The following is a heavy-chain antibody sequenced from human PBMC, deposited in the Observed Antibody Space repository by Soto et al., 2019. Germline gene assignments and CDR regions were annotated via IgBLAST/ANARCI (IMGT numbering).Heavy chain of an antibody. V-gene: IGHV4-59*08. Sequence: SETLSLTCTVSVDSINNYYWSWLRQPPGKGLEWIGYVSYSGSTNCNPSLKSRVTMSVDTSKNQFSLKLTSVTAADTAVYYCATASRGVGVTRWDYWGQGTLVTVSS. CDR2: VSYSGST. CDR3: ATASRGVGVTRWDY. CDR1: VDSINNYY. D-gene: IGHD1-26*01. J-gene: IGHJ4*02.